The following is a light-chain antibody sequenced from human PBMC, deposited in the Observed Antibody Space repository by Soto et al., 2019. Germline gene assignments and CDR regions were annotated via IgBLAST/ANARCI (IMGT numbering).Light chain of an antibody. Sequence: EIVMTQSPATLSVSPGERATLSCRASQSVSANLAWYQKKPGQAPRLLIYGASTRATGIPARFSGSGSGTEFTLTISSLQSEDFGVYYCQQYDNWPPKYTFGQGTKLEIK. V-gene: IGKV3-15*01. CDR2: GAS. J-gene: IGKJ2*01. CDR3: QQYDNWPPKYT. CDR1: QSVSAN.